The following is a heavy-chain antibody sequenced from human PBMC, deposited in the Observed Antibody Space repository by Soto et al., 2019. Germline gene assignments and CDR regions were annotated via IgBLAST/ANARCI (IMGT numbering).Heavy chain of an antibody. CDR1: GGSISSYY. Sequence: PSETLSLTCTVSGGSISSYYWSWIRQPPGKGLEWIGYIYYSGSTNYNPSLKSRVTISVDTSKNQFSLKLNSVTAADTAVYYCASNQDFYDSSGYYYWGQGTLVTVSS. J-gene: IGHJ4*02. CDR2: IYYSGST. V-gene: IGHV4-59*12. CDR3: ASNQDFYDSSGYYY. D-gene: IGHD3-22*01.